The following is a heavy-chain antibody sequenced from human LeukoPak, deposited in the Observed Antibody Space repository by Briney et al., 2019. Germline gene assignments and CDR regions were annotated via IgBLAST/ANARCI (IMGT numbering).Heavy chain of an antibody. CDR1: GFTFTAYH. CDR2: INPNSGGT. Sequence: ASVKVSCKASGFTFTAYHMHWVRQAPGQGLEWMGWINPNSGGTNYAQKFQGRVTMTRDTSISTAYMELSSLRSEDTAVYYCARQSVTLVRGGVRSNWFDPWGQGTLVTVSS. V-gene: IGHV1-2*02. J-gene: IGHJ5*02. CDR3: ARQSVTLVRGGVRSNWFDP. D-gene: IGHD3-10*01.